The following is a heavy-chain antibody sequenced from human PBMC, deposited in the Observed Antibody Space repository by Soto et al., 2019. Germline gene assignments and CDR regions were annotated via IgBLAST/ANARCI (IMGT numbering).Heavy chain of an antibody. V-gene: IGHV1-2*02. D-gene: IGHD2-2*01. J-gene: IGHJ6*02. Sequence: VASVKVSCKASGYTFTGYYMHWVRQAPGQGLEWMGWINPNSGGTNYAQKFQGRVTMTRDTSISTAYMELSRLRSDDTAVYYCAREGGYCSSTSCQTFYYYYGMDVWGQGTTVTVSS. CDR1: GYTFTGYY. CDR2: INPNSGGT. CDR3: AREGGYCSSTSCQTFYYYYGMDV.